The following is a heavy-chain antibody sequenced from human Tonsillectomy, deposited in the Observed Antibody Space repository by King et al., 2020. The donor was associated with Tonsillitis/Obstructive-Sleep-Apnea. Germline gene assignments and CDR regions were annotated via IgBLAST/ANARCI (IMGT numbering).Heavy chain of an antibody. Sequence: VQLVESGGDVVQPGRSLRLSCAASGFTFSDYAMHWVRQAPGKGLEWVAVISYDGSRLYYADSVKGRLTISRDISKNTLCLQMNSLRAEDTAVYYCAREDYGQHYFDYWGQGTLVTVSS. J-gene: IGHJ4*02. V-gene: IGHV3-30*01. D-gene: IGHD4-17*01. CDR3: AREDYGQHYFDY. CDR1: GFTFSDYA. CDR2: ISYDGSRL.